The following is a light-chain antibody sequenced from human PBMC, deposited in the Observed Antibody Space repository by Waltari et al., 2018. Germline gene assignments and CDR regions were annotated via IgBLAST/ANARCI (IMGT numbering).Light chain of an antibody. Sequence: QSALTQPASVSGSPGQSITISCIGTSSDVGNYNLVSWYQQYPGKAPKLMIYEGSKRPSGVFSRFSGSKSGNTASLTISGLQAEDEADYHCCSYAGSTTLVFGGGTKLTVL. CDR1: SSDVGNYNL. V-gene: IGLV2-23*01. CDR2: EGS. CDR3: CSYAGSTTLV. J-gene: IGLJ2*01.